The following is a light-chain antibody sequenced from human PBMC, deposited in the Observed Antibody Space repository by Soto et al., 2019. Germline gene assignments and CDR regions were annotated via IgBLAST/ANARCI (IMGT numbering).Light chain of an antibody. J-gene: IGKJ4*01. Sequence: DIQMTQSPSSLSASVGDRVTITCRTSQSISSYLNWYQQKPGKATKLLIYAASSLQSGVPSRFSGSGSGTDFSLTISSLQPEDFATYYCQQTYSIPLTFGGGTKVEIK. CDR2: AAS. CDR3: QQTYSIPLT. CDR1: QSISSY. V-gene: IGKV1-39*01.